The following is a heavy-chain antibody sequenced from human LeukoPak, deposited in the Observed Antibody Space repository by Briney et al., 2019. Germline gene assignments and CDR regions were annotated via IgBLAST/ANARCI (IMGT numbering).Heavy chain of an antibody. CDR2: ISSSSSTI. D-gene: IGHD6-25*01. CDR1: GFTFSSYS. Sequence: TGGSLRLSCAASGFTFSSYSMNWVRQAPGKGLEWVSYISSSSSTIYYADSVRGRFTISRDNAKNSPYLQMNSLRAEDTAVYYCAIRSSGNAFDIWGQGTMVTVSS. CDR3: AIRSSGNAFDI. V-gene: IGHV3-48*04. J-gene: IGHJ3*02.